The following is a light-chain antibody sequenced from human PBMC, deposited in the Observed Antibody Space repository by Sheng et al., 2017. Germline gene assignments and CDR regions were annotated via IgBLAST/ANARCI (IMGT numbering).Light chain of an antibody. V-gene: IGLV2-23*02. Sequence: QSALTQPASVSGSPGQSITISCTGTRSNIGNYNLVSWYQHYPGKAPQVLIYEVSKRPSGVSNRFSGSKSGNTASLTISGLQAEDEGDYYCTSYTTSSTWVFGGGTKLTVL. CDR1: RSNIGNYNL. J-gene: IGLJ3*02. CDR2: EVS. CDR3: TSYTTSSTWV.